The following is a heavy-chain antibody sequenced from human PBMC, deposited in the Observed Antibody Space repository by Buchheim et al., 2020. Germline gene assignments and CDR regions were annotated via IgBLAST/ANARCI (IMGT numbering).Heavy chain of an antibody. CDR1: GGSFSGYY. V-gene: IGHV4-34*01. CDR3: ARDAAAGRKYYYYGMDV. D-gene: IGHD6-13*01. Sequence: QVQLQQWGAGLLKPSETLSLTCAVYGGSFSGYYWSWIRQPPGKGLEWIGEINHSGSTNYNPSLKSRVTISVDTSKNQFSLKLSSVTAADTAVYYCARDAAAGRKYYYYGMDVWGQGTT. J-gene: IGHJ6*02. CDR2: INHSGST.